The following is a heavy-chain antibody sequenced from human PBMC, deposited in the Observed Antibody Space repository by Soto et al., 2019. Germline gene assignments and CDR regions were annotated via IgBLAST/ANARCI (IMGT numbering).Heavy chain of an antibody. CDR2: IYSRDSDT. CDR3: ARQHPLDSRVWFT. J-gene: IGHJ4*02. V-gene: IGHV5-51*01. D-gene: IGHD6-19*01. CDR1: GDSFTGFW. Sequence: GESLKISCKVSGDSFTGFWIGWVRQMPVKGLEWLGSIYSRDSDTRYSPSFQGQVTISADKSLSTAYLQWNSLQASDTAIYYCARQHPLDSRVWFTWGQGTLATVSS.